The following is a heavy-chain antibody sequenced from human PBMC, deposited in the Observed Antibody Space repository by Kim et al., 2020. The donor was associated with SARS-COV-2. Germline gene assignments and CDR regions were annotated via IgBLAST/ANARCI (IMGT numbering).Heavy chain of an antibody. V-gene: IGHV4-34*01. CDR1: GGSFSGYY. CDR2: INHSGST. CDR3: EVHSSGWYYFDY. Sequence: SETLSLTCAVYGGSFSGYYWSWIRQPPGKGLEWIGEINHSGSTNYNPSLKSRVTISVDTSKNQFSLKLSSVTAADTAVYYCEVHSSGWYYFDYWGQGTLVTVSS. J-gene: IGHJ4*02. D-gene: IGHD6-19*01.